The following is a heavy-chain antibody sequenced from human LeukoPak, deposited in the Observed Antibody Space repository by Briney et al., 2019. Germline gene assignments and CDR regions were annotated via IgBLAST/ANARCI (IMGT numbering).Heavy chain of an antibody. CDR3: TRDRSL. CDR2: ITSSSNTI. J-gene: IGHJ4*02. Sequence: GGSLRLSCAASGITVSYNFMSWVRQAPGKGLEWISYITSSSNTIYYADSVKGRFTISRDNAKNSLYLQMNSLRAEDTAVYYCTRDRSLWGQGTLVTVSS. V-gene: IGHV3-48*01. CDR1: GITVSYNF. D-gene: IGHD3-16*02.